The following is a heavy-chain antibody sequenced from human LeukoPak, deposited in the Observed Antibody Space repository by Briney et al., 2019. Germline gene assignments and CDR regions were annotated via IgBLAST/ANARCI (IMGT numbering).Heavy chain of an antibody. CDR2: ISGSGGST. CDR1: GFTFSSYA. D-gene: IGHD2-15*01. V-gene: IGHV3-23*01. CDR3: AKASRLLYYYYGMDV. Sequence: GGSLRLSCAASGFTFSSYAMSWVRQAPGKGLEWVSAISGSGGSTYYADSVKGRFTISRDNSKNTLYLQMNSLRAEDTAVYYCAKASRLLYYYYGMDVWGQGTTVTVSS. J-gene: IGHJ6*02.